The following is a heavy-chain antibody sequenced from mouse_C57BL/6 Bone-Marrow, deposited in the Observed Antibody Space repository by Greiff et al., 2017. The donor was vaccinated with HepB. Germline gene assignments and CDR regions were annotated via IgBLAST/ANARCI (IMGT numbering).Heavy chain of an antibody. CDR1: GFSFNTYA. Sequence: EVHLVESGGGLVQPKGSLKLSCAASGFSFNTYAMNWVRQAPGKGLEWVARIRSKSNNYATYYADSVKDRFTISRVDSESMLYLQMNNLKTEDTAMYYCVRHPRLAMDYWGQGTSVTVAS. CDR2: IRSKSNNYAT. V-gene: IGHV10-1*01. J-gene: IGHJ4*01. CDR3: VRHPRLAMDY.